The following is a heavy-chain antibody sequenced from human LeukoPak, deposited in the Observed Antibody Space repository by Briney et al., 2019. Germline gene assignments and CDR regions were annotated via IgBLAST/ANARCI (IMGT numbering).Heavy chain of an antibody. CDR1: GDSISGYS. CDR3: ARRVTSKAVRPNIYQFMDV. D-gene: IGHD6-19*01. Sequence: PSETLSLTCTVSGDSISGYSWSWIRQSPEKGLEWIGLIQTSGTTKYNPSLKGRVSIPVDTSKTQVSLKVSSVTAADTAVYYCARRVTSKAVRPNIYQFMDVWGKGTTVTVSS. CDR2: IQTSGTT. V-gene: IGHV4-4*09. J-gene: IGHJ6*03.